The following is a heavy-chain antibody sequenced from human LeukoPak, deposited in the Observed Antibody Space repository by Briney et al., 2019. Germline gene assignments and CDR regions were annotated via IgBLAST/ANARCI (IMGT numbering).Heavy chain of an antibody. CDR2: ISGSGGST. Sequence: GGSLRLSCAASGFTFSSYAMSWVRQAPGKGLEWASAISGSGGSTYYADSVKGRFTISRDNSKSTLYLQMNSLRAEDTAVYYCAKDIGYGDYGGFDYWGQGTLVTVSS. CDR1: GFTFSSYA. D-gene: IGHD4-17*01. CDR3: AKDIGYGDYGGFDY. V-gene: IGHV3-23*01. J-gene: IGHJ4*02.